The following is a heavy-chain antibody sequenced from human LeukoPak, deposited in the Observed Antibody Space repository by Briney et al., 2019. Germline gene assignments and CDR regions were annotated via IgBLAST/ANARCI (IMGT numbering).Heavy chain of an antibody. Sequence: HSGGSLRLSCAASGFTFNSHAMNWVRQAPGKGLEWVSAISGSDGSTYYADSVKGRFTISRDNSKNTLYLQMNSLRAEDTAVHHCAKGKGYSSSSSDHWGQGTLVTVSS. CDR3: AKGKGYSSSSSDH. CDR1: GFTFNSHA. V-gene: IGHV3-23*01. D-gene: IGHD6-6*01. CDR2: ISGSDGST. J-gene: IGHJ5*02.